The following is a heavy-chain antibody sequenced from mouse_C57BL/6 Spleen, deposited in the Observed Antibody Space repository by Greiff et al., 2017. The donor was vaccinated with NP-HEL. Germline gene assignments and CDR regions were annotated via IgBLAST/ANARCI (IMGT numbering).Heavy chain of an antibody. Sequence: EVQVVEPGGGLVKPGGSLKLSCAASGFTFSSYAMSWVRQTPEKRLEWVATISDGGSYTYYPDNVKGRFTISRDNAKNNLYLQMSHLKSEDTAMYYCARDERGALSGAGGYVDYWGQGTTLTVSS. D-gene: IGHD4-1*01. CDR1: GFTFSSYA. V-gene: IGHV5-4*01. J-gene: IGHJ2*01. CDR3: ARDERGALSGAGGYVDY. CDR2: ISDGGSYT.